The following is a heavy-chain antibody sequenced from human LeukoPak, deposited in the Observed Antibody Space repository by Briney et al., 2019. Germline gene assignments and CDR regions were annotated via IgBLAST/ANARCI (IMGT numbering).Heavy chain of an antibody. D-gene: IGHD6-13*01. CDR1: GFTFSSYS. CDR3: ARDLQIGVAAAGTAVDY. V-gene: IGHV3-21*01. CDR2: ISSSSSYI. J-gene: IGHJ4*02. Sequence: GGSLRLSCAASGFTFSSYSMNWVRQAPGKGLEWVSSISSSSSYIYYADSVKGRFTISRDNAKNSLYLQMNSLRAEDTAVYYCARDLQIGVAAAGTAVDYWGQGTLVTVSS.